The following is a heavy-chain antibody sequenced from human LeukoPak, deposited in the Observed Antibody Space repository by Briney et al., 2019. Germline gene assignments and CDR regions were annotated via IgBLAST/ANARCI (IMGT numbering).Heavy chain of an antibody. CDR3: ARVFGSSPDY. CDR1: GGSISSSSYY. J-gene: IGHJ4*02. CDR2: IYYSGST. Sequence: PSETLSLTCTVSGGSISSSSYYWGWIRQPPGKGLEWIGSIYYSGSTYYNPSLKSRVTISVDTSKNRFSLELSSVTAADTAVYYCARVFGSSPDYWGQGTLVTVSS. D-gene: IGHD6-6*01. V-gene: IGHV4-39*07.